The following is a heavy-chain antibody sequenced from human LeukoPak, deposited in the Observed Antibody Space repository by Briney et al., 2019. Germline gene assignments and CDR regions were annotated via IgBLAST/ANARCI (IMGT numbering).Heavy chain of an antibody. CDR3: ASKRFIAVAGFDY. CDR1: GFTFSSYS. V-gene: IGHV3-48*01. Sequence: GGSLRLACAASGFTFSSYSMTWVRQAPGKGLEWVSYTSSSSSTIYYADSVKGRFTISRDNAKNSLYLQMNSLRAEDTAVYYCASKRFIAVAGFDYWGQGTLVTVSS. D-gene: IGHD6-19*01. CDR2: TSSSSSTI. J-gene: IGHJ4*02.